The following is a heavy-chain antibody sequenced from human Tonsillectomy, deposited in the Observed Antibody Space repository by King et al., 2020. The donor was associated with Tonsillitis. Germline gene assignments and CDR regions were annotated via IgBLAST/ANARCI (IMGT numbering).Heavy chain of an antibody. V-gene: IGHV3-11*01. Sequence: VQLVESGGGLVKPGGSLRLSCTPSGFTFSDYYMSWIRQAPGKGLEWVSYISSSGSTVFYADSVKGRFTISRDNAKNSLYLQMSSLRAKDTALYYCARLLGLAIDYWGQGTLVTVSS. CDR3: ARLLGLAIDY. J-gene: IGHJ4*02. CDR2: ISSSGSTV. D-gene: IGHD5-12*01. CDR1: GFTFSDYY.